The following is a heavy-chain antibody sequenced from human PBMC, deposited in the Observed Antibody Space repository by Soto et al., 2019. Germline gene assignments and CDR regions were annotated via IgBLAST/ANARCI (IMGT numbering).Heavy chain of an antibody. D-gene: IGHD3-10*01. J-gene: IGHJ4*02. Sequence: QVQLVESGGGVVQPGRSLRLSCAASGFTFSSHSIQWVRQAPGKGLEWVAVISYDGSIKYYADSVKGRFTISRDNSKNTAYLQMNSLRAEDTAVVYCAREWSTSGDLDYWGQGTLVIVS. CDR2: ISYDGSIK. V-gene: IGHV3-30-3*01. CDR1: GFTFSSHS. CDR3: AREWSTSGDLDY.